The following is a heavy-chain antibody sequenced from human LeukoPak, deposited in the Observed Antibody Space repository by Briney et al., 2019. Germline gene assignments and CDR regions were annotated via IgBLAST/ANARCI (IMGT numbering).Heavy chain of an antibody. J-gene: IGHJ2*01. CDR2: IYYSGST. Sequence: SETLSLTCTVSGGSISSYYLSWIRQPPGRGLEWIGYIYYSGSTNSNPSLKSRVTISVDTSKNQVSLRLSAVTAADTAVYYCARHVSMVGYFDLWGRGTLVTVSA. V-gene: IGHV4-59*08. CDR1: GGSISSYY. D-gene: IGHD2-15*01. CDR3: ARHVSMVGYFDL.